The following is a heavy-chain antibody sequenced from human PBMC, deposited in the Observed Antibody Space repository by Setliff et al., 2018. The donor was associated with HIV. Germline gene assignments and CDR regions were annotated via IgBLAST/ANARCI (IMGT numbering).Heavy chain of an antibody. CDR3: ARHPGSTSNWYKGAFDF. V-gene: IGHV4-34*12. CDR2: LFHSGNT. D-gene: IGHD6-13*01. J-gene: IGHJ3*01. CDR1: SGSFSGYR. Sequence: SETLSLTCAVYSGSFSGYRWTWIRQPPGKGLEWIGSLFHSGNTYYTPSVKSRVIISVDTSKNQFSLKVKSVTAADTAMYYCARHPGSTSNWYKGAFDFWGQGRMVTVSS.